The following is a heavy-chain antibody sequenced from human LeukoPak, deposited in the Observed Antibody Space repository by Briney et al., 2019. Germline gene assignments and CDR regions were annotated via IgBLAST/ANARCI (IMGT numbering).Heavy chain of an antibody. CDR3: VRPQGDRTATFDY. Sequence: SETLSLTCTVSGGSVSGYHWSWVRRPPGQGLEWIGYIYYTGTTNYNPSLKSRVTMSVDTSQNHFSLSLTSVTAADTALYYCVRPQGDRTATFDYWGQGTRVTVSS. CDR2: IYYTGTT. V-gene: IGHV4-59*02. CDR1: GGSVSGYH. D-gene: IGHD1-1*01. J-gene: IGHJ4*02.